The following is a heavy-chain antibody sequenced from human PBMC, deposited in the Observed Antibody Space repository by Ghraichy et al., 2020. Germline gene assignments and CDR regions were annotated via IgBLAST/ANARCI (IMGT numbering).Heavy chain of an antibody. V-gene: IGHV4-59*01. CDR1: GGSFNGYY. Sequence: SETLSLTCTVSGGSFNGYYWSWIRQPPGKGLEWIGYMYSSGNTNYNPSLKSRVTISLDTSKNQFSLRLNSVTAADTAVYYCARDRPLRSSDVFDIWGQGTPVTVSS. CDR3: ARDRPLRSSDVFDI. J-gene: IGHJ3*02. CDR2: MYSSGNT. D-gene: IGHD2-15*01.